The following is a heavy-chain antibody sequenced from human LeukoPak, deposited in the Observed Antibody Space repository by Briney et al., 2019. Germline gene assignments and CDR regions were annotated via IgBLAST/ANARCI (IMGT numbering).Heavy chain of an antibody. CDR3: THSEDKKERCQGFDP. CDR1: GFSLNTSGVG. Sequence: SGPTLVNPTQTLTLTCTFSGFSLNTSGVGVGWIRRPPGKALEWLALIYWDDDKRYSPPLKSRLTITKDSSKNQVVLTMTNMDPVDTATYYCTHSEDKKERCQGFDPWGQGTLVTVSS. D-gene: IGHD5-24*01. CDR2: IYWDDDK. J-gene: IGHJ5*02. V-gene: IGHV2-5*02.